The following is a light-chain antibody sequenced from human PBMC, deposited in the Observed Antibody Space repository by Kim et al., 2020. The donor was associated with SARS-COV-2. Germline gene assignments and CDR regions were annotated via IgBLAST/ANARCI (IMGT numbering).Light chain of an antibody. J-gene: IGLJ1*01. Sequence: SSELTQDPAVSVALGQTVRITCQGDSLRSYYPSWFHQKPGQAPLLVMYGEDNRPSGIPDRFSGSSSGNTASLTITGAQAQDEGDYYCCSRDTTGKPFVFGTGTKVTVL. CDR2: GED. V-gene: IGLV3-19*01. CDR1: SLRSYY. CDR3: CSRDTTGKPFV.